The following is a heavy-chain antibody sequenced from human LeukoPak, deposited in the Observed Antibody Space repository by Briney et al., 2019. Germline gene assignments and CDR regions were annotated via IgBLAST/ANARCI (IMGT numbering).Heavy chain of an antibody. J-gene: IGHJ4*02. D-gene: IGHD3-10*01. Sequence: PGGSLRLSCAASGFTFSSYGMHWVRQAPGKGLEWVAFIRYDGSNKYYADSVKGRFTISRDNSKNTLYLQMNSLRAEDTAVYYCANSPCYGSGSFFDYWGQGTLVTVSS. CDR2: IRYDGSNK. V-gene: IGHV3-30*02. CDR1: GFTFSSYG. CDR3: ANSPCYGSGSFFDY.